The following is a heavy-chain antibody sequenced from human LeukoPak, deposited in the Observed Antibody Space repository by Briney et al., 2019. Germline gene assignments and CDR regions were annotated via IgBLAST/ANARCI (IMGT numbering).Heavy chain of an antibody. CDR3: ARDRGGTNWYNYYDV. CDR1: VDSITNNY. V-gene: IGHV4-4*07. CDR2: IHFNGNI. D-gene: IGHD6-13*01. J-gene: IGHJ4*02. Sequence: PSETLSLTCTVSVDSITNNYWSWIRQPAGKGLEWISRIHFNGNIDYNPSLKSRVTTSIDTPRNQFSLRLNSVTAADTAVYYCARDRGGTNWYNYYDVWGQGILVTVSS.